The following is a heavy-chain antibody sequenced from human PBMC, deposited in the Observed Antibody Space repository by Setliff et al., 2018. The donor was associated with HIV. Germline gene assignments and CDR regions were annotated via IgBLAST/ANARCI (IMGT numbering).Heavy chain of an antibody. CDR2: ISHSAST. D-gene: IGHD2-15*01. CDR1: GGSFSGYY. V-gene: IGHV4-34*01. Sequence: SETLSLTCAVYGGSFSGYYWSWIRLPPGKGLEWIGEISHSASTNYNPSLKRRVTISVDTSKNQFSLKLSSVTAADTAVYYCSSGTMFVVAATPGRQWRAHFDYWGQGTLVTVSS. CDR3: SSGTMFVVAATPGRQWRAHFDY. J-gene: IGHJ4*02.